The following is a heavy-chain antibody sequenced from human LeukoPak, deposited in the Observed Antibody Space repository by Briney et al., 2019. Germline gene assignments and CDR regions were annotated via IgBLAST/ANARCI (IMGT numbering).Heavy chain of an antibody. V-gene: IGHV4-59*01. CDR2: VYQTGHT. Sequence: SETLSLTCTVSGGSINTYYWSWIRQPPGKGLEWIAYVYQTGHTNYTPSFTSRATISIDTSKHQFSLKLSSVSAADTAVYYCARSIFGVVSFDSWGQGTLVTVSS. CDR3: ARSIFGVVSFDS. CDR1: GGSINTYY. D-gene: IGHD3-3*01. J-gene: IGHJ4*02.